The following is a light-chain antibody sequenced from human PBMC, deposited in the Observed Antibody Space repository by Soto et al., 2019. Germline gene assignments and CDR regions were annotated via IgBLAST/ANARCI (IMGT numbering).Light chain of an antibody. V-gene: IGLV1-40*01. CDR3: QSYDSSLSAVV. J-gene: IGLJ2*01. CDR1: SSNIGAGYD. Sequence: QSVLTQPPSVSGAPGQRVTISCTGSSSNIGAGYDVHWYQQLPGTAPKLLIYGNSNRPSGVPDRFCGSKSVTSASLDITGLEAEDDADYYCQSYDSSLSAVVFGGGTKLTVL. CDR2: GNS.